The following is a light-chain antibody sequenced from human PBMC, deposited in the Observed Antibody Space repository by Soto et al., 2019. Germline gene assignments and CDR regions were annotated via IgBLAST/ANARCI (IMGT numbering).Light chain of an antibody. Sequence: EIVLTQSPGTLSLSPGERATLSCRASQNVTSRYLAWYQQKPGQAPRLLIFGAFSRATGIPDRFSGGGSGTDFTLTISRLEPEDCAVYYCQHYGTSHTFGQGTKLE. CDR2: GAF. CDR1: QNVTSRY. J-gene: IGKJ2*01. CDR3: QHYGTSHT. V-gene: IGKV3-20*01.